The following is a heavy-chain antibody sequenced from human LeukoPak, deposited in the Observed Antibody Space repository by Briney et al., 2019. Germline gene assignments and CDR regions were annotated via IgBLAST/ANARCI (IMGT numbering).Heavy chain of an antibody. CDR1: GYSISSGYY. CDR2: VYHSGST. CDR3: ALTLWLSLQPVFDY. J-gene: IGHJ4*02. D-gene: IGHD3-22*01. V-gene: IGHV4-38-2*01. Sequence: SETLSLTCAVSGYSISSGYYWGWIRQPPGKGLEWIGSVYHSGSTYSNPSLRSRVTISVDTSQNQFSLKLSSVTAADTAVYYCALTLWLSLQPVFDYWGQGILVTVSS.